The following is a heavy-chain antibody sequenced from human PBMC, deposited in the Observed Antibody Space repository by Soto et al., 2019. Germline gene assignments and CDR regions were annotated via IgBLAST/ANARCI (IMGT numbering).Heavy chain of an antibody. V-gene: IGHV1-69*02. CDR1: GGTFSSYT. J-gene: IGHJ6*02. CDR3: ARGGARGGYYGMDV. Sequence: QVQLVQSGAEVKKPGSSVKVSCKASGGTFSSYTISWVRQAPGQGLEWMGRIIPILGIANYAQKFQGRVTITEDKSTGTAYMELSSLRSEDTAVYYCARGGARGGYYGMDVWGQGTTVTVSS. CDR2: IIPILGIA. D-gene: IGHD3-16*01.